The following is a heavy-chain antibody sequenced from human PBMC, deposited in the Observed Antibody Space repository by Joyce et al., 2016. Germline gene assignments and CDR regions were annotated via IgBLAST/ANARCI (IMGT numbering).Heavy chain of an antibody. CDR2: ISFDGRDT. CDR3: AKIGAMWFGDLLTPYSYGMDV. D-gene: IGHD3-10*01. V-gene: IGHV3-30-3*02. Sequence: QVQLVESGGGVVQPGRSLRLSCIPSGFIFAHFAIHWVRQAPGRGVEWVAVISFDGRDTYYADSVQGRFIISRDNSKNTLNLQMNSLRAEDTAVYYCAKIGAMWFGDLLTPYSYGMDVWGRGTTVTVSS. CDR1: GFIFAHFA. J-gene: IGHJ6*02.